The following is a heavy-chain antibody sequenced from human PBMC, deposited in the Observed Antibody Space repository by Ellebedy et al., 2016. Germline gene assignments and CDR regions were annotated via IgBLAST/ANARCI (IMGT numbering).Heavy chain of an antibody. J-gene: IGHJ3*01. CDR1: GGSFSENN. CDR3: AVWTGQHSSRYYLAFDV. Sequence: SETLSLTCAVSGGSFSENNWSWIRQSPGKGLEWIGDVDRYGSTRYNPSLKSRVSISVETPKNHFSLTLTTVTAADAAVYYCAVWTGQHSSRYYLAFDVWGRGTLVSVSS. D-gene: IGHD6-13*01. V-gene: IGHV4-34*01. CDR2: VDRYGST.